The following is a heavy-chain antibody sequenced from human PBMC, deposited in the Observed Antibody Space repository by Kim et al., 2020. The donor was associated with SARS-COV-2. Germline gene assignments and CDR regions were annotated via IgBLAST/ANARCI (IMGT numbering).Heavy chain of an antibody. CDR3: VRAGYGGNFDYYYGMDV. Sequence: GLEWGSVIGTAGDTYYPGSVKGRFTISRENAKNSLYLQMNSLRAGDTAVYYCVRAGYGGNFDYYYGMDVWGQGTTVTVSS. CDR2: IGTAGDT. D-gene: IGHD4-17*01. J-gene: IGHJ6*02. V-gene: IGHV3-13*01.